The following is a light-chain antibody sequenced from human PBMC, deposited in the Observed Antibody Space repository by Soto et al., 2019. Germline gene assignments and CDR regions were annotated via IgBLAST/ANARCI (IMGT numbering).Light chain of an antibody. CDR2: DAS. CDR1: QSIGSW. V-gene: IGKV1-5*01. J-gene: IGKJ1*01. CDR3: QQYNNYSPT. Sequence: DIHMTQSPSILSASVGDRVTITCRASQSIGSWLAWHQQKPGKAPKLLIFDASSLESGVPLRFSGSGSGTEFTLTISSLQPDDFATYYCQQYNNYSPTFGQGTKVDIK.